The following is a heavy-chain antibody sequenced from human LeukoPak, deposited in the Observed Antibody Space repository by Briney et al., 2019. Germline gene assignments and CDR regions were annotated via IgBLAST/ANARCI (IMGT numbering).Heavy chain of an antibody. V-gene: IGHV4-59*08. CDR2: VFDSGTT. CDR3: ARRIQLWSYWHFDL. CDR1: GGSISSHY. D-gene: IGHD5-18*01. J-gene: IGHJ2*01. Sequence: SETLSLTCTVSGGSISSHYWSWIRQPPGKGLECIGYVFDSGTTNHNPSLKSRVTTSVDTSKNQFSLRLTSVTAADTAVYYCARRIQLWSYWHFDLWGRGTLVTVSS.